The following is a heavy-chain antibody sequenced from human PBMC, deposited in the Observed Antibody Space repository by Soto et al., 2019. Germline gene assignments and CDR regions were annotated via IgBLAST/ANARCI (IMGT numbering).Heavy chain of an antibody. V-gene: IGHV1-18*01. Sequence: QVQLVQSGAEVKKPGASVKVSCKASGYTFTSYGISWVRQAPGQGLEWMGWISAYNGNTNYAQKLQGRVTMTTDTSTRTADMEPRSLTSDDTAVYYCARVGQQGGSYGYADYWGQGTLVTVSS. J-gene: IGHJ4*02. CDR1: GYTFTSYG. D-gene: IGHD5-18*01. CDR3: ARVGQQGGSYGYADY. CDR2: ISAYNGNT.